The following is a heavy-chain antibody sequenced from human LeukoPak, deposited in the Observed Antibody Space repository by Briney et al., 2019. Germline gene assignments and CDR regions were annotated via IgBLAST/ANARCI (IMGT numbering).Heavy chain of an antibody. CDR3: AKDIQLST. CDR2: IGASGEST. Sequence: HPGGSLRLSCAASGFTFSVAAMTWVRQAPGEGLEWVSLIGASGESTYYADSVKGRFTISRDNSKNTLSLQMNSLRVEDMAMYFCAKDIQLSTWGLGTMVTVSS. J-gene: IGHJ3*01. V-gene: IGHV3-23*01. D-gene: IGHD5-24*01. CDR1: GFTFSVAA.